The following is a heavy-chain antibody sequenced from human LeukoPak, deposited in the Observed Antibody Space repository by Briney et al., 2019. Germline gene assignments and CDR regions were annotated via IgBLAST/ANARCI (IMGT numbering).Heavy chain of an antibody. Sequence: SETLSLTCAVYGGSFSGYSWSWIRQPPGKGLEWIGEINHSGSANYNPSLKSRVTISVDTSKNQFSLKLSSVTAADTAVYYCARPYHDYGDPLYPYWGQGTLVTVSS. CDR1: GGSFSGYS. V-gene: IGHV4-34*01. J-gene: IGHJ4*02. CDR3: ARPYHDYGDPLYPY. D-gene: IGHD4-17*01. CDR2: INHSGSA.